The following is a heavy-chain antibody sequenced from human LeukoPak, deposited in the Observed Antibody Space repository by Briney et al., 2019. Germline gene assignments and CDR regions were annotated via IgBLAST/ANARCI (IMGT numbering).Heavy chain of an antibody. CDR2: INPTGGST. V-gene: IGHV1-46*01. Sequence: ASVKVSCKASGYTFTTYYMHWVRQAPGKGLEWMGKINPTGGSTTYAQKLQGRVTITTDTSISTAYMELSGLTSEDTAVYYCARELRRDDIWGQGTLVTVSS. D-gene: IGHD2-15*01. J-gene: IGHJ3*02. CDR3: ARELRRDDI. CDR1: GYTFTTYY.